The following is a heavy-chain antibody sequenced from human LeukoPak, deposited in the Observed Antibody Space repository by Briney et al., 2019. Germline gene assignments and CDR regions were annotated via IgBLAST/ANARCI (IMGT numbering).Heavy chain of an antibody. Sequence: PSETLSLTCTVSGDSISSRNYYWAWIRQPPGKGLEWIGSIYYSGSTFYNPFLKSRVTISVDTSKNQFSLKLSSVTAADTAVYYCAREAEVGATTSAFDIWGQGTMVTVSS. V-gene: IGHV4-39*07. CDR2: IYYSGST. D-gene: IGHD1-26*01. CDR1: GDSISSRNYY. CDR3: AREAEVGATTSAFDI. J-gene: IGHJ3*02.